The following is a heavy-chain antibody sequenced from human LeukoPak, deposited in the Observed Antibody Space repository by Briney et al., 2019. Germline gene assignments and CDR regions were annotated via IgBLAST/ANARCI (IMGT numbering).Heavy chain of an antibody. J-gene: IGHJ4*02. V-gene: IGHV4-59*01. CDR1: GDSISRYY. CDR2: IYYSGTT. Sequence: SETLSLTCTVSGDSISRYYWSWIRQPPGKGLEWIGCIYYSGTTNYNPSLKSRVTISVDTSKNQFSLKLSSVTAADTAVYYCARGVYIAAAQYGYWGQGTLVTVSS. CDR3: ARGVYIAAAQYGY. D-gene: IGHD6-13*01.